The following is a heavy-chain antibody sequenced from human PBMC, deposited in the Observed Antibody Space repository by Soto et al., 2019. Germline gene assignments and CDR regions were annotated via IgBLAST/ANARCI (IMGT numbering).Heavy chain of an antibody. V-gene: IGHV3-33*01. J-gene: IGHJ4*02. CDR3: AGGTYYCYY. Sequence: QVQLVESGGDVVQPGRSLRLSCAASGFTFNNYGMHWARQAPGKGLEWVAAILYDGSNKYYADSVKGRFTISRDNSKNALYLPMNSLRAEDTAVYYCAGGTYYCYYCGQGTLVTVSS. CDR1: GFTFNNYG. CDR2: ILYDGSNK. D-gene: IGHD1-26*01.